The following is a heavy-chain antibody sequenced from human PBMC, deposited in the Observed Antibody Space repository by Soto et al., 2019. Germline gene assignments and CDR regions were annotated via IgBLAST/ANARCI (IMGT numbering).Heavy chain of an antibody. CDR1: GGTFSSYT. D-gene: IGHD6-19*01. J-gene: IGHJ3*02. CDR3: ATYSSGWYKWYDAFDI. V-gene: IGHV1-69*02. Sequence: ASVKVSCKASGGTFSSYTISCVRQAPGQGLEWMGRIIPILGIANYAQKFQGRVTITADKSTSTAYMELSSLRSEDTAVYYCATYSSGWYKWYDAFDIWRQGTMVTVPS. CDR2: IIPILGIA.